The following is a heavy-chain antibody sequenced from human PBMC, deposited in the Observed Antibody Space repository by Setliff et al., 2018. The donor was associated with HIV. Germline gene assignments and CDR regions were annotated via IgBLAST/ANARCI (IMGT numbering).Heavy chain of an antibody. D-gene: IGHD2-15*01. CDR2: IYASGSN. CDR3: AREPRVRGTLDF. J-gene: IGHJ4*02. Sequence: SETLSLTCSVSDDSISSGANYWSWIRQPAGQRLEWIGRIYASGSNNYNPSLKSRVSISVDMSQNQFSLKVTSVTAADTAVYYCAREPRVRGTLDFWGQGTPVTVSS. V-gene: IGHV4-61*02. CDR1: DDSISSGANY.